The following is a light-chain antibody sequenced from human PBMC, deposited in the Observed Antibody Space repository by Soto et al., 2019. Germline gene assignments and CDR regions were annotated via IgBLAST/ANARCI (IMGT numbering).Light chain of an antibody. CDR1: QGISSY. CDR3: QQYYSYPLT. CDR2: AAS. Sequence: AIRLTQSPSSLFASTGDRVTIFCRACQGISSYLAWYQQKPGKAPKLLIYAASTLQSGVPSRFSGSGSGTDFTLTISCLQSEDFATYYCQQYYSYPLTFGPGTKVDI. V-gene: IGKV1-8*01. J-gene: IGKJ3*01.